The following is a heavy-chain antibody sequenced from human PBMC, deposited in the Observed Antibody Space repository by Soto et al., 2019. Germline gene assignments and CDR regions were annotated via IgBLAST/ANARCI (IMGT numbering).Heavy chain of an antibody. D-gene: IGHD5-18*01. J-gene: IGHJ6*03. Sequence: PGGSLRLSCAASGFTFSSYSMNWVRQAPGKGLEWVSSISSSSSYIYYADSVKGRFTISRDNAKNSLYLQMNSLRAEDTAVYYCARDRKATAMETYYYYYMDVWGKGTTVTV. CDR2: ISSSSSYI. CDR3: ARDRKATAMETYYYYYMDV. CDR1: GFTFSSYS. V-gene: IGHV3-21*01.